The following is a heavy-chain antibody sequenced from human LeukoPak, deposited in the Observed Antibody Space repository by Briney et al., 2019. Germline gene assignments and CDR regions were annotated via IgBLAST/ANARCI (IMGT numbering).Heavy chain of an antibody. V-gene: IGHV4-59*01. CDR3: ARETSQKGAHYMDV. CDR2: IYYSGST. J-gene: IGHJ6*03. D-gene: IGHD3-16*01. Sequence: SETLSLTCTVSGGSISSYYWTWIRQPLGKGLEWIGYIYYSGSTNYNPSLKSRVTISVDTSKNQFSLKLSSVTAADTAVYYCARETSQKGAHYMDVWGKGTTVTISS. CDR1: GGSISSYY.